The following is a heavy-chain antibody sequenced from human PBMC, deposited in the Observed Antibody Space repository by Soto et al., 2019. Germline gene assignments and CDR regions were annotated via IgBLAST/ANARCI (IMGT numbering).Heavy chain of an antibody. Sequence: QVPLVQSGAEVQKPGASVKVSCKASGYTFTGYYLHWVRQAPGQGLEWMGWINPNTGVTSFAQNFQGRVTMTRDTSIRTAYMELSWLRSDDTAIYYCARKLIAASGTFDYWGQGTLVTVPS. CDR3: ARKLIAASGTFDY. CDR1: GYTFTGYY. J-gene: IGHJ4*02. D-gene: IGHD6-13*01. CDR2: INPNTGVT. V-gene: IGHV1-2*02.